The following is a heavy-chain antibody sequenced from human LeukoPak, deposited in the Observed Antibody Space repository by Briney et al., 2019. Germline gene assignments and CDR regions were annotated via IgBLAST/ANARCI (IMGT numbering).Heavy chain of an antibody. CDR1: GGSISSGGYY. CDR2: IYYTGST. V-gene: IGHV4-31*03. CDR3: ARVPSVIDAFDI. Sequence: SETLSLTCTVSGGSISSGGYYWSWIRQHPGKGLEWTAYIYYTGSTYYNPSLKSRLTISVDRSKNQFSLRLSSMTAADTAVYYCARVPSVIDAFDIWGQGTMVTVSS. D-gene: IGHD2-21*01. J-gene: IGHJ3*02.